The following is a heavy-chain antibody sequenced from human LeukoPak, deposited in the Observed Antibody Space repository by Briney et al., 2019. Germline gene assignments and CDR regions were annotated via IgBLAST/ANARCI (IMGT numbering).Heavy chain of an antibody. CDR3: ARDDYGDYGRWNWFDP. V-gene: IGHV1-18*01. CDR1: GYTFTSYG. Sequence: ASVKVSCKASGYTFTSYGISWVRQAPGQGLEWMGWISAYNGNTNYAQKLQGRVTMTTDTSTSTAYMELSRLRSDDTAVDYWARDDYGDYGRWNWFDPWGQGTLGTGPS. J-gene: IGHJ5*02. CDR2: ISAYNGNT. D-gene: IGHD4-17*01.